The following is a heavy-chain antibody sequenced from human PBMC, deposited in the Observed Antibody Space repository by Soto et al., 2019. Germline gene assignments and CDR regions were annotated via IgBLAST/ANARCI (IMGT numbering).Heavy chain of an antibody. CDR2: INPGSGGT. CDR1: GYTFTGNN. D-gene: IGHD5-12*01. J-gene: IGHJ5*02. V-gene: IGHV1-2*02. Sequence: ASVKVSCKASGYTFTGNNMYWVRQAPGQGLEWMGWINPGSGGTIYAENFQGRVTMTRDTSISTVYTDLSSLTSDDTAVYYCARGVGSSWLDPWGQGXLVTVYS. CDR3: ARGVGSSWLDP.